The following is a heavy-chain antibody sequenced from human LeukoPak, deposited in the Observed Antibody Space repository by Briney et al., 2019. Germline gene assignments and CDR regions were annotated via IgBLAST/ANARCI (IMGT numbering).Heavy chain of an antibody. Sequence: ASVKVSCKASGYTFTSYGISWVRQAPGQGLEWMGWISAYNGNTNYAQKLQGRVTMTTDTSTSTAYMELRSLRSDDTAVYYCARRYYDILTGYEYYYGMDVWGRGTTVTVSS. D-gene: IGHD3-9*01. CDR2: ISAYNGNT. CDR1: GYTFTSYG. J-gene: IGHJ6*02. CDR3: ARRYYDILTGYEYYYGMDV. V-gene: IGHV1-18*01.